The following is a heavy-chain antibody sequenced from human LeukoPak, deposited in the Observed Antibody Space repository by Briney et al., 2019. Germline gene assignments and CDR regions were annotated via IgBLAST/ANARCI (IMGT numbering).Heavy chain of an antibody. V-gene: IGHV3-48*01. CDR2: ISSSSSTI. J-gene: IGHJ4*02. Sequence: GGSLRLSCAASGFTFSSYSMNWVRQAPGKGLEWVSYISSSSSTIYYADSVKGRFTISRDNAKNSLYLQMNSLRAEDTAVYYCARDGARYSSSPWYFDYWGQGTLVTVSS. CDR1: GFTFSSYS. CDR3: ARDGARYSSSPWYFDY. D-gene: IGHD6-13*01.